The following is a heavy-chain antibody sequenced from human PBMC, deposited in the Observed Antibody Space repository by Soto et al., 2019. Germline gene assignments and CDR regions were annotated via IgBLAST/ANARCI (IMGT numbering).Heavy chain of an antibody. V-gene: IGHV3-66*01. J-gene: IGHJ4*02. Sequence: EVQLVESGGGLVQPGGSLRLSCAASGFTVSSNYMSWVRQAPGKGLEWVSIVYSDGSTYYADSVKGRFTISRDNSKNTLYLQKNSLRVEDTAMYYCARDPDYYYDHWGQGTLVTVSS. CDR2: VYSDGST. D-gene: IGHD3-22*01. CDR3: ARDPDYYYDH. CDR1: GFTVSSNY.